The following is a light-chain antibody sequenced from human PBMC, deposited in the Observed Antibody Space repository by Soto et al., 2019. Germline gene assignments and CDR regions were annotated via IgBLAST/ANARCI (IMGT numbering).Light chain of an antibody. CDR2: GAS. CDR3: QQYNTWPLT. J-gene: IGKJ4*01. CDR1: QSITSN. V-gene: IGKV3-15*01. Sequence: EIVMTQSPVGLSVSPGERATLSCRASQSITSNLAWYQQKPGQAPRLLIYGASTRATGIPARFSGSGSGTEFSLTISSLQSEDFAVYYCQQYNTWPLTFGGGTKVEIK.